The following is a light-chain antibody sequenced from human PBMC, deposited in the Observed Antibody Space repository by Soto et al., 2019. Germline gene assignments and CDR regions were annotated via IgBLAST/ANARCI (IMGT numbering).Light chain of an antibody. V-gene: IGKV1-5*03. Sequence: DIQMTQSPSTLSASVGDRVTITCRASQFISIWLAWYQQKPGKAPNLLIYKASTLESGVPSRFXGSGSGTEFTLTISSLQPDDSATYYCQQYNDYSPRTFGQGTKVEIK. CDR3: QQYNDYSPRT. CDR1: QFISIW. CDR2: KAS. J-gene: IGKJ1*01.